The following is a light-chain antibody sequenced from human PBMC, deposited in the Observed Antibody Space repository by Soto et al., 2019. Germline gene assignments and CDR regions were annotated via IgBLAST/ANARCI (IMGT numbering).Light chain of an antibody. CDR2: DAS. CDR1: QSVSSY. CDR3: QQRSNWPPT. J-gene: IGKJ4*01. V-gene: IGKV3-11*01. Sequence: EIVLTQSPATLSFSPGERATLSCRASQSVSSYLAWYQQKPGQAPRLLIYDASNRATGIPARFSGSGSGTEFTLTISSLETVDFAVYYCQQRSNWPPTFGGGTKVEIK.